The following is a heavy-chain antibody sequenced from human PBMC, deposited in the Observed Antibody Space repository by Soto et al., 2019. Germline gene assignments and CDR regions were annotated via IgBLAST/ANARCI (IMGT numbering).Heavy chain of an antibody. Sequence: ACAASGFAFRGYVMHWVRQAPGKGPEWVPLISYDGSNKYSADSVKGRFTISRDNSKNTLYLKMNSRRAADTALYYCARTTTPIGYCSSTSCYGAFDIGAQGTMVTVSS. V-gene: IGHV3-30*04. CDR1: GFAFRGYV. J-gene: IGHJ3*02. CDR2: ISYDGSNK. CDR3: ARTTTPIGYCSSTSCYGAFDI. D-gene: IGHD2-2*01.